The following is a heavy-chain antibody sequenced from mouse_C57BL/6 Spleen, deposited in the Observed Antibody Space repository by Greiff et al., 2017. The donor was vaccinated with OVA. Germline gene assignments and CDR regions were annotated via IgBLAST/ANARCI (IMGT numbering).Heavy chain of an antibody. CDR2: INPSSGYT. CDR1: GYTFTSYW. V-gene: IGHV1S26*01. CDR3: AQNFDY. Sequence: VQLQQSGAELVKPGASVKMSCKASGYTFTSYWITWVKQRPGQGLEWIGYINPSSGYTKYNQKFKDKATLTADKSSSTAYMQLSSLTSEDSAVYYCAQNFDYWGQGTTLTVSS. J-gene: IGHJ2*01.